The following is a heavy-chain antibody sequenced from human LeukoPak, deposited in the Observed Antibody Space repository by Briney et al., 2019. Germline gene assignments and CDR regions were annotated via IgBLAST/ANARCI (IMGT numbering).Heavy chain of an antibody. V-gene: IGHV4-59*01. CDR2: IYYSGNT. CDR1: GGSTSSYY. D-gene: IGHD3-22*01. CDR3: ARDKGEYYDSSGYLDY. Sequence: SETLSLTCTVSGGSTSSYYWSWIRQPPGKGLEWIGYIYYSGNTNYNPSLKSRVTISVDTSKNQFSLKLSSVTAADTAMYYCARDKGEYYDSSGYLDYWGQGTLVTVSS. J-gene: IGHJ4*02.